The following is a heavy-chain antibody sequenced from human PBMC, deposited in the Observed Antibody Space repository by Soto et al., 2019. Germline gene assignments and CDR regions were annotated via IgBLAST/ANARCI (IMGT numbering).Heavy chain of an antibody. V-gene: IGHV1-2*02. CDR3: ARGGQLVDYDSSGYYSAFDY. CDR2: INPNSGAT. CDR1: GYTFTGYH. Sequence: QVQLVQSGAEVKKPGASVKVSCKASGYTFTGYHIHWVRQAPGQGLEWMGWINPNSGATDYAQKFQGRVTMTRDTSINTAYLDLSRLRSDDTALYYCARGGQLVDYDSSGYYSAFDYWGQGTLVTVSS. J-gene: IGHJ4*02. D-gene: IGHD3-22*01.